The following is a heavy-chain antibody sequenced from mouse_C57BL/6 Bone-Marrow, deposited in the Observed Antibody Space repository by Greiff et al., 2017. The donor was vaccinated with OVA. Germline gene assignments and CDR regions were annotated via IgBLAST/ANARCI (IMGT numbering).Heavy chain of an antibody. D-gene: IGHD2-10*02. V-gene: IGHV5-6*01. CDR3: AGQGGRYGCGH. J-gene: IGHJ2*01. CDR1: GFTFSSYG. Sequence: EVQRVESGGDLVKPGGSLKISCEASGFTFSSYGMSWVRQTPDKRLEWVATISSGGSYTYYPDSVQGRFTISRDNAKNTLYMQLSSLKSEDTAMFYCAGQGGRYGCGHWGQGTTLTVSS. CDR2: ISSGGSYT.